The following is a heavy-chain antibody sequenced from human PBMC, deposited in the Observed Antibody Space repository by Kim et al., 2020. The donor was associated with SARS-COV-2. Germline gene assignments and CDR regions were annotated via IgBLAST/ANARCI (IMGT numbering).Heavy chain of an antibody. Sequence: GGSLRLSCAASGFTFSIYSIDWVRRAPGKGLEWVICISSTSRNIYYAESVKGRFTVSRDNAENAVLLQMDSLTDEDTGIDYCAEVGPSGYTVDYWGQGTPVTVSS. D-gene: IGHD5-12*01. CDR1: GFTFSIYS. J-gene: IGHJ4*02. CDR2: ISSTSRNI. V-gene: IGHV3-48*02. CDR3: AEVGPSGYTVDY.